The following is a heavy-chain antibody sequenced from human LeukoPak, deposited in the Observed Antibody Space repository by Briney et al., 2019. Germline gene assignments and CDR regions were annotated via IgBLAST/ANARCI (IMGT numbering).Heavy chain of an antibody. D-gene: IGHD3-22*01. V-gene: IGHV1-18*01. CDR3: AREYYYDSSGYGAFDI. J-gene: IGHJ3*02. CDR2: ISAYSGNT. CDR1: GYTFTSYG. Sequence: ASVKVSCKASGYTFTSYGISWVRQAPGQGLEWMGWISAYSGNTNYAQKLQGRVTMTTDTSTSTAYMELRSLRSDDTAVYYCAREYYYDSSGYGAFDIWGQGTMVTVSS.